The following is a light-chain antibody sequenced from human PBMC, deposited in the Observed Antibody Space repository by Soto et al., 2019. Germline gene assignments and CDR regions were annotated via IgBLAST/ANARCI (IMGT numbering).Light chain of an antibody. CDR3: QAWGTGIRV. CDR2: VNSDGSY. V-gene: IGLV4-69*01. CDR1: SGHSSYV. J-gene: IGLJ2*01. Sequence: QPVLTQSPSASASLGASVKLTCTLSSGHSSYVIAWHQQQSQKGPRYLMKVNSDGSYWKGDGIPDRFSGSRSGTECYLTISNLQSADEAYYYCQAWGTGIRVFGGGTKLTVL.